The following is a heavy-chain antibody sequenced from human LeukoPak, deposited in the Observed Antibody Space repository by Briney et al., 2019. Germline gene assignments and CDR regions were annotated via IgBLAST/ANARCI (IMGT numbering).Heavy chain of an antibody. CDR3: ARASGSYSDFDY. Sequence: VASVKVSCKASGYTFTGYCMHWVRQAPGQGLEWMGWINPKSGGTNYAQKFQGRVTMTRDASISTTYMELSRLRSDDTAVYYCARASGSYSDFDYWGQGALVTVSS. V-gene: IGHV1-2*02. CDR2: INPKSGGT. J-gene: IGHJ4*02. CDR1: GYTFTGYC. D-gene: IGHD1-26*01.